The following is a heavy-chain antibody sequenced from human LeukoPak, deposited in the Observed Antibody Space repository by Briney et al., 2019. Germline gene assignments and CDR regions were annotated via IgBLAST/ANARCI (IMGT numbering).Heavy chain of an antibody. V-gene: IGHV1-69*13. Sequence: SVKVSCKVSGYTLTELSMHWVRQAPGQGLEWMGGIIPIFGTANYAQKFQGRVTITADESTSTAYMELSSLRSEDTAVYYCALTYYDFWSGFRGYYYMDVWDKGTTVTVSS. J-gene: IGHJ6*03. CDR1: GYTLTELS. CDR3: ALTYYDFWSGFRGYYYMDV. CDR2: IIPIFGTA. D-gene: IGHD3-3*01.